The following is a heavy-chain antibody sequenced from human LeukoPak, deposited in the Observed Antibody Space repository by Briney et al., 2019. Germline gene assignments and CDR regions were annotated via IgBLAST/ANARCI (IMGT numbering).Heavy chain of an antibody. CDR3: ARMVRGVRPRYFDL. CDR2: INHSGST. Sequence: SETLSLTCAVYGGSFSGYYWSWIRQPPGKGLEWIGEINHSGSTNYNPSLKSRVTISVDTSKNQFSLKLSSVTAADTAVYYCARMVRGVRPRYFDLWGRGTLSLSPQ. J-gene: IGHJ2*01. V-gene: IGHV4-34*01. D-gene: IGHD3-10*01. CDR1: GGSFSGYY.